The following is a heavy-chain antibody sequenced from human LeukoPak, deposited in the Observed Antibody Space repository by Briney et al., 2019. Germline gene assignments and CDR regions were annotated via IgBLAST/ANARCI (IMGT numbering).Heavy chain of an antibody. D-gene: IGHD5-24*01. CDR2: IYYSGST. V-gene: IGHV4-39*01. CDR3: ARLNFGYNLLFDY. CDR1: GFTFSSYE. J-gene: IGHJ4*02. Sequence: GSLRLSCAASGFTFSSYEMNWVRQAPGKGLEWIGTIYYSGSTYYSPSLKSRVTISVDTSKNQFSLKLSPVTAADTAVYYCARLNFGYNLLFDYWGQGTLVTVSS.